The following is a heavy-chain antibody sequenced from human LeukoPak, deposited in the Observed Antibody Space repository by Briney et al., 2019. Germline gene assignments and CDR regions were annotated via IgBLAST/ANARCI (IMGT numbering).Heavy chain of an antibody. D-gene: IGHD1-7*01. CDR3: VGWGISGITNH. J-gene: IGHJ4*02. V-gene: IGHV3-7*01. CDR1: ELTSSTSW. Sequence: GGSLRLSCAASELTSSTSWMSWVRQAPGKGLEWVAQTKQDGGEKYYVDSVKGRFTTSRDKNSLFLQMNSVRAEDTAVYYCVGWGISGITNHWGQGTLVTVSS. CDR2: TKQDGGEK.